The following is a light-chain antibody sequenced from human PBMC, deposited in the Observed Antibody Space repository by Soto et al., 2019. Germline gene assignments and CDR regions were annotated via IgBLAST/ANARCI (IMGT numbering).Light chain of an antibody. V-gene: IGLV2-14*01. CDR1: SSDVGGYNF. CDR2: DVS. Sequence: QSALTQPASVSGSPGQSITISCTGTSSDVGGYNFVTWFQKHPGKAPKLMIYDVSKPSGVSNRFSGSKSGNTAYLPISGLQAEDEADYYCGSYTSSSTLEFGGGTQQTVL. J-gene: IGLJ2*01. CDR3: GSYTSSSTLE.